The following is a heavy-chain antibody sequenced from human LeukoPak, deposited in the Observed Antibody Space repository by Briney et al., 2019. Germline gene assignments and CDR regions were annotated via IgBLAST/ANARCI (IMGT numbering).Heavy chain of an antibody. CDR2: IYYSGNT. D-gene: IGHD2-2*01. CDR3: ARDLYGGYCSRTSCYGNYFDP. CDR1: GFTFSSYW. V-gene: IGHV4-59*01. Sequence: PGGSLRLSCAASGFTFSSYWMSWVRQAPGKGLEWIGYIYYSGNTNYNPSLKSRVTISVDTSKNQFSLKLSSVTAADTAVYCCARDLYGGYCSRTSCYGNYFDPWGRGTLVTVSS. J-gene: IGHJ5*02.